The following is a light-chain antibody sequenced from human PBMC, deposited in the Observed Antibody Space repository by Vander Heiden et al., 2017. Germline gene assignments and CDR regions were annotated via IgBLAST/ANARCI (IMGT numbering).Light chain of an antibody. Sequence: SYVLTQPPSVSVAPGQTARITCGGNNIGSKSVHWYQQKPGQAPVLVVYYYIDRPSGIPERFSGSNSGNTATLTISRVEAGDEADDDCQVWDSSSDHPDVVFGGGTKLTVL. V-gene: IGLV3-21*02. J-gene: IGLJ2*01. CDR3: QVWDSSSDHPDVV. CDR2: YYI. CDR1: NIGSKS.